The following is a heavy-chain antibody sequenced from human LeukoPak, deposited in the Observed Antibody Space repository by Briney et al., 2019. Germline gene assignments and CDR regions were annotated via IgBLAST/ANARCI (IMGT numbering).Heavy chain of an antibody. CDR3: ARMPHYGDLNYSFDY. D-gene: IGHD4-17*01. CDR1: GFTFIDYT. V-gene: IGHV3-21*01. J-gene: IGHJ4*02. CDR2: ISSSGTYM. Sequence: PGGSLRLSCAASGFTFIDYTMHWVRQAPGKGLEWVSSISSSGTYMYHADSVKGRFTISRDNAKTSLYLQMNSLRAEDTAVYYCARMPHYGDLNYSFDYWGQETLVPVSS.